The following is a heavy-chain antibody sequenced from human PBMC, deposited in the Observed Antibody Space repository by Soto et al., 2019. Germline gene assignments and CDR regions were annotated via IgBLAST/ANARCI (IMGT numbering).Heavy chain of an antibody. J-gene: IGHJ6*02. CDR1: GGSISSGGYY. Sequence: QVQLQESGPGLVKPSQTLSLTCTVSGGSISSGGYYWSWIRQHPGKGLEWIGYIYYSGSTYYNPSLKRRATISVATSKNQCSLKLSSVTAADTAVYSCARGGRRSPGMDVWGQGTTVTVSS. CDR3: ARGGRRSPGMDV. CDR2: IYYSGST. V-gene: IGHV4-31*03.